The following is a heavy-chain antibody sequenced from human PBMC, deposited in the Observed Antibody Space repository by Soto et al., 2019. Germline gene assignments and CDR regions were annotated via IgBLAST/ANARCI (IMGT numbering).Heavy chain of an antibody. V-gene: IGHV3-30*04. J-gene: IGHJ4*02. D-gene: IGHD2-21*02. CDR1: GFNFSSYT. Sequence: QVQLVESGGGVVQPGRSLRLSCAASGFNFSSYTMHWVRQAPGKGLEWVALIYYDGSQKYYADSVKGRFTISRDNSKKMMNLDMNSLRTEDTAVYYCTRGGGNQLGDCYDNWGQGTLVTVSS. CDR3: TRGGGNQLGDCYDN. CDR2: IYYDGSQK.